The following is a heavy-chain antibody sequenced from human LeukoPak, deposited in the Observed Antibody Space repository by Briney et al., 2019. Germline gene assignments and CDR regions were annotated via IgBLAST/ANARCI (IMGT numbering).Heavy chain of an antibody. CDR2: ISSSSSYI. CDR1: GLTFRNAW. J-gene: IGHJ4*02. D-gene: IGHD4-23*01. CDR3: ASDYGGPN. V-gene: IGHV3-21*01. Sequence: GGSLRLSCGASGLTFRNAWMTWVRQAPGKGLEWVSSISSSSSYIYYADSVKGRFTISRDNAKNSLYLQMNSLRAEDTAVYYCASDYGGPNWGQGTMVTVSS.